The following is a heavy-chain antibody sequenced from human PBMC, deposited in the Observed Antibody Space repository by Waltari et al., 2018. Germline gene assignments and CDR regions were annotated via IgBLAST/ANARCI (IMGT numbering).Heavy chain of an antibody. Sequence: QVQLQQWGAGLLKPSETLSLTCAVYGGPFSSSFWHWIRQPPGKGLEWIGKINQSESTNYNPSLKSRVTISLDTSKNQVSLKLSSVTAADTAVYYCAGVLAAAGTFGFDYWGQGTLVTVSS. CDR1: GGPFSSSF. D-gene: IGHD6-13*01. CDR3: AGVLAAAGTFGFDY. V-gene: IGHV4-34*01. J-gene: IGHJ4*02. CDR2: INQSEST.